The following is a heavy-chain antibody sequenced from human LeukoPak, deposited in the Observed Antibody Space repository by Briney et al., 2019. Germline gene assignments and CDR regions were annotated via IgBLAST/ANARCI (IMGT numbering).Heavy chain of an antibody. CDR1: GFTFSSYS. D-gene: IGHD5-24*01. J-gene: IGHJ5*02. CDR2: ISSSSSYI. V-gene: IGHV3-21*01. Sequence: GGSQRLSCAASGFTFSSYSMNWVRHAPGKGLEWVSSISSSSSYIYYADSVKGRFTISRDNAKNSLYLQMNSLRAEDTAVYYCARAGMATRNWFDPWGQGTLVTVSS. CDR3: ARAGMATRNWFDP.